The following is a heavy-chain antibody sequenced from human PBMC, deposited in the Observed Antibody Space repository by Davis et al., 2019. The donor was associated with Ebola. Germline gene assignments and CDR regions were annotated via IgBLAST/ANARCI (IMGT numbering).Heavy chain of an antibody. CDR2: IKQDGSEK. Sequence: GESLKISCAASGFTFSTYAMSWVRQAPGKGLEWVANIKQDGSEKYYVDSVKGRFTISRDNAKNSLYLQMNSLRAEDTAVYYCARESRYSGSLYYYYGMDVWGQGTTVTVSS. D-gene: IGHD1-26*01. CDR3: ARESRYSGSLYYYYGMDV. V-gene: IGHV3-7*01. J-gene: IGHJ6*02. CDR1: GFTFSTYA.